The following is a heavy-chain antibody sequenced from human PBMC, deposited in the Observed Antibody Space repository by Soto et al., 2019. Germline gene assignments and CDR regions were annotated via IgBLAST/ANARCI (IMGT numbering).Heavy chain of an antibody. CDR3: ARRHYYDSSGYADALDI. CDR1: GDSISSGDYY. Sequence: QVHLQESGPGLVEPSQTLSLTCTVSGDSISSGDYYWSWIRQSPDKGLEWIGYTYHSGRTYYKPSLKSRLTISADTSKNQCSLKLSSVTAADTAVYYCARRHYYDSSGYADALDIWGQGTSVTVSS. J-gene: IGHJ3*02. D-gene: IGHD3-22*01. CDR2: TYHSGRT. V-gene: IGHV4-30-4*01.